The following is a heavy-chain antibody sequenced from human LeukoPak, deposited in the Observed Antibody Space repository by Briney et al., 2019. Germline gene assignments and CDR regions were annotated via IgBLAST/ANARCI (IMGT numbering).Heavy chain of an antibody. CDR1: GYTFTDPAYH. CDR3: ARHNRGSLDY. V-gene: IGHV1-2*06. Sequence: ASVKVSCKTSGYTFTDPAYHLHWVRQAPGQGLELMGRNDPSSGSTTYAQDLQRRVAMTWATSISTDYMDLTRLSSADTAVYYCARHNRGSLDYWGQGTQVTVSS. J-gene: IGHJ4*02. CDR2: NDPSSGST. D-gene: IGHD1-26*01.